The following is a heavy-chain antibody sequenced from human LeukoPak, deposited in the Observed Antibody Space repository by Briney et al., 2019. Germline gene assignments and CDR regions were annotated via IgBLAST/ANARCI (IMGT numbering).Heavy chain of an antibody. D-gene: IGHD3-3*01. CDR3: ARGGAIFGVVTRYYMDV. V-gene: IGHV4-34*01. CDR1: GYSISSGYY. CDR2: INHSGST. J-gene: IGHJ6*03. Sequence: PSETLSLTCAVSGYSISSGYYWSWIRQPPGKGLEWIGEINHSGSTNYNPSLKSRVTISVDTSKNQFSLKLSSVTAADTAVYYCARGGAIFGVVTRYYMDVWGKGTTVTVSS.